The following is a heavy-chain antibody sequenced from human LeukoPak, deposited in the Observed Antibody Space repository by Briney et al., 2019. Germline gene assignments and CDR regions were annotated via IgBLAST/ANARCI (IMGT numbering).Heavy chain of an antibody. V-gene: IGHV4-4*02. D-gene: IGHD2/OR15-2a*01. J-gene: IGHJ4*02. CDR2: IYHSGST. Sequence: PSETLSLTCAVSGGSISNSNWWSWVRQPPGKGLEWIGEIYHSGSTNYNPSLKSRVTISVDTSKNQFSLRLNSVTAADTAVYYCARDSAPNLLAYFDYWGQGILVTVSS. CDR3: ARDSAPNLLAYFDY. CDR1: GGSISNSNW.